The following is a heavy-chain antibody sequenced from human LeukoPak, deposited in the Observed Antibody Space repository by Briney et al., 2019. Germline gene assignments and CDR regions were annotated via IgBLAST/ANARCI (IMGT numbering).Heavy chain of an antibody. Sequence: SVKVFCKASGGTFSSYAISWVRQAPGQGLEWMGGIIPIFGTANYAQKFQGRVTITADESTSTAYMELSSLRSEDTAVYYCARRSPPTVMEGYYYYGMDVWGQGTTVTVSS. CDR2: IIPIFGTA. V-gene: IGHV1-69*13. D-gene: IGHD4-11*01. J-gene: IGHJ6*02. CDR1: GGTFSSYA. CDR3: ARRSPPTVMEGYYYYGMDV.